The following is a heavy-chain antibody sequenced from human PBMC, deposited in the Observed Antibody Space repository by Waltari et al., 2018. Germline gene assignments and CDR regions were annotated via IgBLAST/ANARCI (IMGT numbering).Heavy chain of an antibody. Sequence: QVQLVQSGAEVKKPGASVKVSCKASGYTFTGYYMHWVRQAPGQGLEWMGWINPNSGGTNYAQKFQGRVTMTRDTSISTAYMELSRLRSDDTAVYYCARDLNVVVVAVSLDFDYWGQGTLVTVSS. CDR3: ARDLNVVVVAVSLDFDY. CDR1: GYTFTGYY. CDR2: INPNSGGT. V-gene: IGHV1-2*02. J-gene: IGHJ4*02. D-gene: IGHD2-15*01.